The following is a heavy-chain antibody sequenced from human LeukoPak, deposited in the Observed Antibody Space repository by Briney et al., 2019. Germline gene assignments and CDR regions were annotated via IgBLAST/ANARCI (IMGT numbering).Heavy chain of an antibody. D-gene: IGHD3-16*01. Sequence: PGGSLRLSCAASGFSFSNYAMYWVRQAPGKGLEWVAVISYDTNNKYYADAVKGRFTISRDNSKNTLFLQMNSLRAGDTAVYYCARDPRYYDYVWGGRHSYFYYGMDVWGQGTTVTVSS. J-gene: IGHJ6*02. CDR2: ISYDTNNK. CDR1: GFSFSNYA. V-gene: IGHV3-30*04. CDR3: ARDPRYYDYVWGGRHSYFYYGMDV.